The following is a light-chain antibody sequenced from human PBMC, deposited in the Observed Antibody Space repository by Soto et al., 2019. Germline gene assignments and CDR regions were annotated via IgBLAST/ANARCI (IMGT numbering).Light chain of an antibody. CDR2: DAS. CDR3: QQYSNWPPTT. J-gene: IGKJ5*01. V-gene: IGKV3-11*01. CDR1: QSVSSY. Sequence: EIVLTQSPSTLSLSPGERATLSCRASQSVSSYLAWYQQKPGQAPRLLIYDASNRATGIPGRFSGSGSGTEFTLSISSLQSEDFAVYFCQQYSNWPPTTFGQGTRLEI.